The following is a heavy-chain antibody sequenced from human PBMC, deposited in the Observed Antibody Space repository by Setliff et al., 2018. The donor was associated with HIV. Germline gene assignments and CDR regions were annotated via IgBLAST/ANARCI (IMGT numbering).Heavy chain of an antibody. J-gene: IGHJ6*03. CDR2: IYSSGST. Sequence: TLSLTCTVSGGSISSGSHYWNWVRQSAGKGLEWIGRIYSSGSTNYNPSLNSRVSISVDTSKNQFSLKLNSVTAADTAVYFCARDKGGTYDGMYYYYYMDVWGKGTTVTAP. V-gene: IGHV4-61*02. D-gene: IGHD1-26*01. CDR1: GGSISSGSHY. CDR3: ARDKGGTYDGMYYYYYMDV.